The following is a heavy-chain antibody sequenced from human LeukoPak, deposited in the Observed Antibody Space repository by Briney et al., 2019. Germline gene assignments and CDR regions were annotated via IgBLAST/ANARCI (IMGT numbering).Heavy chain of an antibody. V-gene: IGHV1-69*05. J-gene: IGHJ5*02. CDR1: GGTFSSYA. D-gene: IGHD3-10*01. CDR2: IIPIFGTA. CDR3: ARGLITMVRGVRARWFDP. Sequence: GSSVKVSCKASGGTFSSYAISWVRQAPGQGLEWMGGIIPIFGTANYAQKFQGRVTMTRDTSITTAYMELSSLRSEDTAVYYCARGLITMVRGVRARWFDPWGQGTLVTVSS.